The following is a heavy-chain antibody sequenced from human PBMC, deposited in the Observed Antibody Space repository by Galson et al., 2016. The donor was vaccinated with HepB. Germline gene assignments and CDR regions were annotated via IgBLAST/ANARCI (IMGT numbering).Heavy chain of an antibody. D-gene: IGHD4-17*01. CDR2: ISGGCGGP. CDR1: GFTFDDYA. Sequence: SLRLSCAASGFTFDDYAMHWARQVPGKGLEWVSLISGGCGGPYYADSVKGRFTIFRDNSKTSLYLQMNTLRTEDTALYYCAKGDGGYYLVVDSWGQGTLVTVSS. V-gene: IGHV3-43*02. J-gene: IGHJ4*02. CDR3: AKGDGGYYLVVDS.